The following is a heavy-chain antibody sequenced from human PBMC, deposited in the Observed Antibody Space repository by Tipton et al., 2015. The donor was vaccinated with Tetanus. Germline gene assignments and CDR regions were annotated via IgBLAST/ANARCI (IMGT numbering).Heavy chain of an antibody. CDR2: FYYSGST. V-gene: IGHV4-31*03. D-gene: IGHD1-26*01. CDR1: GGSISSGGYY. Sequence: LVKPTQTLSLTCTVSGGSISSGGYYWSWIRQHPGKGLEWIGDFYYSGSTYYNPSLKSRVTLSVDTSKNQFSLKLNSVTAAATAVYCCARDQARGARGWNYFDYWGQGTLVTVSS. J-gene: IGHJ4*02. CDR3: ARDQARGARGWNYFDY.